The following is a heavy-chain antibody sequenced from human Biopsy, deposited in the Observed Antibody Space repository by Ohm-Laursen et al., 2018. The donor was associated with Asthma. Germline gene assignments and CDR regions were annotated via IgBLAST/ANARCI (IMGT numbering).Heavy chain of an antibody. Sequence: SLRLSCTASGFTFSSSAMSWVRQAPGKGLERVSAITGSGGTKYYADSVRGRFTISRDNTKSTLFLQMDSLSAEDTTVYYCAKDFRGIAVAGDRGFDYWGQGTLVTVSS. CDR2: ITGSGGTK. CDR3: AKDFRGIAVAGDRGFDY. V-gene: IGHV3-23*01. D-gene: IGHD6-19*01. CDR1: GFTFSSSA. J-gene: IGHJ4*02.